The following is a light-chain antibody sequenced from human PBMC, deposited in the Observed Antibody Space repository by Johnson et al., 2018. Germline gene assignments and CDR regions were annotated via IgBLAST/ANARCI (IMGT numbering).Light chain of an antibody. Sequence: QSVLTQPPSVSAAPGQKVTISCSGSSSNIGNNYVSWYQQLPGTAPKLLIYENNKRPSGIPDRFSGSKSGTSATLGITGLQTGDEADYYCGTWDFSLSAGNVFGTGTEVTAL. CDR1: SSNIGNNY. CDR3: GTWDFSLSAGNV. J-gene: IGLJ1*01. CDR2: ENN. V-gene: IGLV1-51*02.